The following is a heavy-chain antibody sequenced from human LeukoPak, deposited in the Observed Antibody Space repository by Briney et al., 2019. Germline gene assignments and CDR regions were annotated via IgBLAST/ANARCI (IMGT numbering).Heavy chain of an antibody. D-gene: IGHD1-26*01. Sequence: VASVKVSCKASGYTFTSYYMHWVRQAPGQGLEWMGLINPTGGSTGYAQKFQGRVTMTRDMSTSTDYMELSSLRSEDTAIYYCARDNSVGDNAWWFDSWGQGTLVTVSS. CDR2: INPTGGST. J-gene: IGHJ5*01. CDR3: ARDNSVGDNAWWFDS. V-gene: IGHV1-46*01. CDR1: GYTFTSYY.